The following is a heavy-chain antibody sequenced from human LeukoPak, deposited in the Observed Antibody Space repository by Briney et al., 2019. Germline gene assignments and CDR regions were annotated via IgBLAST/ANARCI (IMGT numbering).Heavy chain of an antibody. J-gene: IGHJ3*02. CDR1: GFTFSSYA. V-gene: IGHV3-23*01. CDR2: ISGSGGST. CDR3: AKDYADSSGWYRAFDI. Sequence: GGSLRLSCAASGFTFSSYAMSWVRQAPGKGLEWVSAISGSGGSTYYADSVKGRFTNSRDNSKNTLYLQMNSLRAEDTAVYYCAKDYADSSGWYRAFDIWGQGTMVTVSS. D-gene: IGHD6-19*01.